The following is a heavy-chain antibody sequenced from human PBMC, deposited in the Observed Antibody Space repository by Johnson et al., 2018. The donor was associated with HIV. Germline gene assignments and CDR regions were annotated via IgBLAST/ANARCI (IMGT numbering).Heavy chain of an antibody. CDR3: ARRDSGSLSFDI. CDR1: GFTFSSYW. V-gene: IGHV3-74*02. J-gene: IGHJ3*02. D-gene: IGHD1-26*01. Sequence: VQLVESGGGLVQPGGSLRLSCAASGFTFSSYWMHWVRQVPRKGLVWVSRINSDGSSTSYADSVKGRFTISRDNAKNTLYLQMNSLRAEDTGLYYCARRDSGSLSFDIWGQGTMVTVSS. CDR2: INSDGSST.